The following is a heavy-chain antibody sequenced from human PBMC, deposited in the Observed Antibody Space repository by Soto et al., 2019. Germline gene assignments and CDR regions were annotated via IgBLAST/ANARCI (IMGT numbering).Heavy chain of an antibody. Sequence: SETLSLTCTVSGGSISSGGYYWSWIRQHPGKGLEWIGYIYYSGSTYYNPSLKSRVTISVDTSKNQFSLKLSSVTAADTAVYYCARVNRSVLRFLGDMDVWGKGTTVTVSS. CDR1: GGSISSGGYY. V-gene: IGHV4-31*03. CDR3: ARVNRSVLRFLGDMDV. CDR2: IYYSGST. J-gene: IGHJ6*03. D-gene: IGHD3-3*01.